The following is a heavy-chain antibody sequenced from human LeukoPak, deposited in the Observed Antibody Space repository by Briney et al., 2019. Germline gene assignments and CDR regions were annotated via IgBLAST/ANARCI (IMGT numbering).Heavy chain of an antibody. Sequence: GGSLRLSCAASGFTFSSYEMNWVRQAPGKGLEWVSYISSSGSTIYYADSVKGRFTISRDNAENSLYLQMNSLRAEDTAVYYCARGRCSSTGCLKYYYYFYSMDVWGQGTRVTVSS. V-gene: IGHV3-48*03. D-gene: IGHD2-2*01. CDR1: GFTFSSYE. CDR3: ARGRCSSTGCLKYYYYFYSMDV. J-gene: IGHJ6*02. CDR2: ISSSGSTI.